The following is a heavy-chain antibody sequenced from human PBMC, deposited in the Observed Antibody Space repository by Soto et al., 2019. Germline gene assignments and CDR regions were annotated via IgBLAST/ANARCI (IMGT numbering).Heavy chain of an antibody. J-gene: IGHJ6*02. D-gene: IGHD4-4*01. CDR3: ARDPAIYSGKFDYGLDV. V-gene: IGHV3-48*03. Sequence: GGSLRLSCTVSGFTFSSYEMNWVRQAPGKGLEWVSYIGTSGKTIYYADSVRGRFTISRHNAKNPLYLQMNSLRAEDTAVYFCARDPAIYSGKFDYGLDVWGRGTTVTVSS. CDR2: IGTSGKTI. CDR1: GFTFSSYE.